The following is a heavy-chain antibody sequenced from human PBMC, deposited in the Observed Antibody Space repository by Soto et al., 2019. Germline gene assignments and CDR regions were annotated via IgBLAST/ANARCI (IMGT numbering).Heavy chain of an antibody. Sequence: ASVKVSCKASGYTFTGYYMHWVRQAPGQGREGMGWINPNSGGTNYAQKFQGRVTMTRDTSISTAYMELSRLRSDDTAVYYCASDSYYDILTGYVAGMDVWGQGTTVTVSS. V-gene: IGHV1-2*02. J-gene: IGHJ6*02. D-gene: IGHD3-9*01. CDR1: GYTFTGYY. CDR3: ASDSYYDILTGYVAGMDV. CDR2: INPNSGGT.